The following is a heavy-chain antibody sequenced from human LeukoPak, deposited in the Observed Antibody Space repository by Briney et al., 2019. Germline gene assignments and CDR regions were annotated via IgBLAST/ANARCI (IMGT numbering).Heavy chain of an antibody. CDR3: AKGTSSSCYSAPNY. V-gene: IGHV3-23*01. D-gene: IGHD2-15*01. CDR1: GFTFSSYA. CDR2: ICSNDNNT. J-gene: IGHJ4*02. Sequence: GSLRLSCAAPGFTFSSYAMNWVRQAPGKELEWVSAICSNDNNTYYANSVKGRFTISRDNSKNTLSLQLNSLRAEDTAVYYCAKGTSSSCYSAPNYWGQGTLVTVSS.